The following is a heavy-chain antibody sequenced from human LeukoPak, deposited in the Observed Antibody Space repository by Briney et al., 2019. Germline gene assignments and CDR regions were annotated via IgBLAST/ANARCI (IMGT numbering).Heavy chain of an antibody. J-gene: IGHJ6*03. CDR2: ISAYNGNT. D-gene: IGHD6-19*01. Sequence: ASVKVSCKASGYTFTSYGISWVRQAPGQRLEWMGWISAYNGNTNYAQKFQGRVTITTDESTSTAYMELSSLRSEDTAVYYCAIGPAEIRSGWYYYYYMDVWGKGTTVTVSS. CDR1: GYTFTSYG. V-gene: IGHV1-18*01. CDR3: AIGPAEIRSGWYYYYYMDV.